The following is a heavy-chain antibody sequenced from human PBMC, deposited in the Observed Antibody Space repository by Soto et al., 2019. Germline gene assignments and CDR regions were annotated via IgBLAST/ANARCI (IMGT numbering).Heavy chain of an antibody. J-gene: IGHJ5*02. CDR2: ITSGGSTI. V-gene: IGHV3-48*02. CDR1: GFTFSNHN. D-gene: IGHD3-3*01. CDR3: ATDYDFWSAYKARDWFET. Sequence: EVQLVESGGGLVQPGGSLRLSCATSGFTFSNHNMNWVRQAPGKGLEWVSFITSGGSTIYYADPVKGRFTISRANAKNSLYLQMNILRDEDTAVYYCATDYDFWSAYKARDWFETWGQGTLVTVSS.